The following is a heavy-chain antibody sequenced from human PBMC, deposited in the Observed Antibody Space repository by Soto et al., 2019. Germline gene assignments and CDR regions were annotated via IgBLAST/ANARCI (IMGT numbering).Heavy chain of an antibody. V-gene: IGHV1-58*01. CDR2: IVVGSGNT. J-gene: IGHJ4*02. CDR1: GFTFTSSA. CDR3: AAVSPVVVTAIRRYYFDY. D-gene: IGHD2-21*02. Sequence: VASVKVSCKASGFTFTSSALQWVRQARGQRLEWIGWIVVGSGNTNYAQKFQERVTITRDMSTSTAYMELSSLRSEDTAVYYCAAVSPVVVTAIRRYYFDYWGQGTLVTVSS.